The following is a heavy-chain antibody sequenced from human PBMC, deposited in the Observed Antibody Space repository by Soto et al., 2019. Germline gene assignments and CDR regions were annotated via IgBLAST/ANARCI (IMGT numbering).Heavy chain of an antibody. J-gene: IGHJ4*02. CDR3: ARGDRRGYSYGYSGY. D-gene: IGHD5-18*01. CDR2: INHSGST. CDR1: GGSFSGYY. V-gene: IGHV4-34*01. Sequence: PSETLSLTCAVYGGSFSGYYWSWIRQPPGKGLEWIGEINHSGSTNYNPSLKSRVTISVDTSKNQFSLKLSSVTAADTAVYYCARGDRRGYSYGYSGYWGQRTLVTVS.